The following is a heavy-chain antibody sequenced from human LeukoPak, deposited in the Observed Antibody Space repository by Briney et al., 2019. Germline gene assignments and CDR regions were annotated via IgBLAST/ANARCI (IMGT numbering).Heavy chain of an antibody. CDR3: ARDDGRWYSSNWFDP. CDR1: GFTFSTYS. V-gene: IGHV3-21*01. J-gene: IGHJ5*02. CDR2: ISSSSSHI. Sequence: GGSLRLSCAASGFTFSTYSMNWVRQAPGQGLEWGSSISSSSSHIYYADSVKGRFTISRDNAKNSLYLQMNSLRAEDTAVYYCARDDGRWYSSNWFDPWGQGTLVTVSS. D-gene: IGHD4-23*01.